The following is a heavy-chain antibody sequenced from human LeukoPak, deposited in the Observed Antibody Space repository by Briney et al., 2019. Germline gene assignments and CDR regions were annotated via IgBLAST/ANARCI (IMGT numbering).Heavy chain of an antibody. CDR2: IKQDGSEK. CDR1: GFTFSSYW. D-gene: IGHD2-8*02. CDR3: ARDGGSYCTGNLCYKDGFFDY. Sequence: GGSLRLSCAASGFTFSSYWMSWVRQAPGKGLEWLANIKQDGSEKYYVDSVKGRFTISRDNAKNSLYLQLNSLRAEDTAVYYCARDGGSYCTGNLCYKDGFFDYWGQGTLVTVSP. V-gene: IGHV3-7*01. J-gene: IGHJ4*02.